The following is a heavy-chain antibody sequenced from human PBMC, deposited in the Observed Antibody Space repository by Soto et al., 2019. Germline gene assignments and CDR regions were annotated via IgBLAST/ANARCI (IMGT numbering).Heavy chain of an antibody. D-gene: IGHD6-13*01. Sequence: SETLSLTCAVSGGSISSSNWWSWVRQPPGKGLEWIGEIYHSGSTNYNPTLKSRVTISVDKSKNQFALKLSSVTAADTAVYYCAREERRSSSWYQNWFDPWGKGTRVTVSS. CDR2: IYHSGST. CDR1: GGSISSSNW. CDR3: AREERRSSSWYQNWFDP. J-gene: IGHJ5*02. V-gene: IGHV4-4*02.